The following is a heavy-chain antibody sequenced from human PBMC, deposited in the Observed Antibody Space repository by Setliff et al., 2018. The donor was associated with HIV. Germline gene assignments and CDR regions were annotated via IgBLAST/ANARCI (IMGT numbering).Heavy chain of an antibody. Sequence: GASVKVSCKASGGTFSSYGITWVRQAPGRGLEWVGGIVPLYGAADYAQKFHGRVTITVDEVTSTGYMELSSLRSEDTAVYYCARVYDSGSDHYYNMDVWGRGTTVTVSS. V-gene: IGHV1-69*13. CDR1: GGTFSSYG. CDR3: ARVYDSGSDHYYNMDV. CDR2: IVPLYGAA. D-gene: IGHD3-10*01. J-gene: IGHJ6*03.